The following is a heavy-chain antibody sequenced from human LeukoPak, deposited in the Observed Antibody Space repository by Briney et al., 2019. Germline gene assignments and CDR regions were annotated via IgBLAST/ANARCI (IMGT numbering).Heavy chain of an antibody. Sequence: GGSLRLSCAASGFTVSSNYMSWVCQAPGKGLEWVSVIYSGGSTYYTDSVKGRFTISRDNSKNTLYLQMNSLRAEDTAVYYCAKEGGSFNSGWAYSDYWGQGTLVTVSS. CDR2: IYSGGST. V-gene: IGHV3-53*01. CDR1: GFTVSSNY. CDR3: AKEGGSFNSGWAYSDY. D-gene: IGHD6-19*01. J-gene: IGHJ4*02.